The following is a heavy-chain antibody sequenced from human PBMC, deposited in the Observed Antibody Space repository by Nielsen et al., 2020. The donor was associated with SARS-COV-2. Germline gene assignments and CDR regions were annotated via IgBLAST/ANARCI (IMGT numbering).Heavy chain of an antibody. J-gene: IGHJ4*02. D-gene: IGHD5-18*01. V-gene: IGHV4-34*01. CDR2: INHSGST. CDR1: GGSFSGYH. CDR3: ARDTKIQLWLGPFDY. Sequence: SETLSLTCTVYGGSFSGYHWSWIRQPPGKGLEWIGEINHSGSTNYNPSLKSRVTISVDTSKNQFSLKLSSVTAVDTAVYYCARDTKIQLWLGPFDYWGQGTLVTVSS.